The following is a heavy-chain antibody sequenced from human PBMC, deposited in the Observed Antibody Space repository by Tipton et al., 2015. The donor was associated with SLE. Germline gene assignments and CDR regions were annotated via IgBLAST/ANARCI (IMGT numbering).Heavy chain of an antibody. V-gene: IGHV1-69*05. Sequence: QLVQSGAEVKKPGSSVKVSCKASGGTFGNYIISWLRQAPGQGLEWMGGINPMFATANYVQKFQGSVTFTTDESTTIVYMEMSSLRSEDTAFYYCARGADSGSYFDYWGQGTLVTVSS. CDR1: GGTFGNYI. D-gene: IGHD1-26*01. J-gene: IGHJ4*02. CDR2: INPMFATA. CDR3: ARGADSGSYFDY.